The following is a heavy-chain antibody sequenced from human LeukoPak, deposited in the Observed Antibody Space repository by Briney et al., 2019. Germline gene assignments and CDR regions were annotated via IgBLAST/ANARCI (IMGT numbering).Heavy chain of an antibody. D-gene: IGHD2-2*01. CDR3: ARGYCSSTSCQYYLDY. J-gene: IGHJ4*02. CDR1: GYSFTRYA. V-gene: IGHV1-3*01. Sequence: ASVNVSCMASGYSFTRYAMHGVRQAPGQRLEGMGWIYAGNGNKQFSQNFQGRVTFTRDTSASTAYMELSSLRSEDTAVYYCARGYCSSTSCQYYLDYWGQGTLVTVSS. CDR2: IYAGNGNK.